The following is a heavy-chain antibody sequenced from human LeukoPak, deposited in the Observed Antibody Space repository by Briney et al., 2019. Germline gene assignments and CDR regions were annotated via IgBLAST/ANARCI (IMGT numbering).Heavy chain of an antibody. D-gene: IGHD2-15*01. J-gene: IGHJ3*02. CDR2: IYDSGST. CDR3: ARHCSGGSGDAFDI. CDR1: GGSINNYY. V-gene: IGHV4-59*08. Sequence: SETLSLTCAVSGGSINNYYWSWIRQPPGKGLEWIGYIYDSGSTNYNPSLQSRVTTSLDTSKNQVSLKLSSVTAADTAVYYCARHCSGGSGDAFDIWGQGTMVTVSS.